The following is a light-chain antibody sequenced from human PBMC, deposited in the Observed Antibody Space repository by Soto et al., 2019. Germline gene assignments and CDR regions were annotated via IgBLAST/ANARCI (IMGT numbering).Light chain of an antibody. CDR1: SSNIGSNY. Sequence: QSVLTQPPSASGTPGQRVTISCSGRSSNIGSNYVYWYQQLPGTAPKLLMYTNGLRLSGVPDRVSGSKSGTSASLAISGLRSEDEAVYYCASWDDRLFGVVFGGGTKLTVL. CDR3: ASWDDRLFGVV. V-gene: IGLV1-47*02. J-gene: IGLJ2*01. CDR2: TNG.